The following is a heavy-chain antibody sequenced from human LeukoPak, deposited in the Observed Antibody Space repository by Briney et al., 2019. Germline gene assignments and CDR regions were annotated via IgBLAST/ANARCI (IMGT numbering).Heavy chain of an antibody. CDR1: GGSISSYY. Sequence: PSETLSLTCTVSGGSISSYYWSWIRKPPGKGLEWIGYIYYSGSTNYNPSLKSRVTISVDTSKNQFSLKLSSVTAADTAVYYCARVPILLWFGESHQGAFDIWGQGTMVTVSS. D-gene: IGHD3-10*01. CDR2: IYYSGST. V-gene: IGHV4-59*01. J-gene: IGHJ3*02. CDR3: ARVPILLWFGESHQGAFDI.